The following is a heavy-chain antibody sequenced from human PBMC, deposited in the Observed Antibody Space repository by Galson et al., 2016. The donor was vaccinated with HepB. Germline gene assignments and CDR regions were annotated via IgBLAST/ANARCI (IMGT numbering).Heavy chain of an antibody. CDR2: INSDGSST. D-gene: IGHD6-13*01. CDR3: ASGGLAGRSWYGLDP. J-gene: IGHJ5*02. Sequence: SLRLSCAASGFAFSSYWMHWVRQAPGKGLVWVSRINSDGSSTSYADSVKGRFTISRDNAKNTLYLQMNSLRAEDTAVYYCASGGLAGRSWYGLDPWGQGTLVTVSS. CDR1: GFAFSSYW. V-gene: IGHV3-74*01.